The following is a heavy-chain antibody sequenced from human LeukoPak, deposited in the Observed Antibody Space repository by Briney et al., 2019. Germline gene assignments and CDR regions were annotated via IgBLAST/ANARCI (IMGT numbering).Heavy chain of an antibody. Sequence: SETLSLTCTVSGGSISSYYWSWIRQPPGKGLEWIGYIYYSGSTNYNPSLKSRVTISVDTSKNQFSLRLSSVTAADTAVYYCARGWELLDAFDIWGQGTMVTVSS. J-gene: IGHJ3*02. D-gene: IGHD1-26*01. CDR3: ARGWELLDAFDI. CDR2: IYYSGST. CDR1: GGSISSYY. V-gene: IGHV4-59*01.